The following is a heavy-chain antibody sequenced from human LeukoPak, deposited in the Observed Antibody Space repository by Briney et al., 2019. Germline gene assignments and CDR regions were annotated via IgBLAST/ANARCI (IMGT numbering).Heavy chain of an antibody. CDR1: GYSFTAFY. J-gene: IGHJ4*02. Sequence: ASVKVSCKASGYSFTAFYIHWVRQALGQGLEWMGWIHPRSGDTRYAQKFQGRVTMARDTSISTVYMDLSSLGSDDTAVYYCARDGEYGTGSYYRGSFDYWGQGILVTVSS. CDR3: ARDGEYGTGSYYRGSFDY. CDR2: IHPRSGDT. D-gene: IGHD3-10*01. V-gene: IGHV1-2*02.